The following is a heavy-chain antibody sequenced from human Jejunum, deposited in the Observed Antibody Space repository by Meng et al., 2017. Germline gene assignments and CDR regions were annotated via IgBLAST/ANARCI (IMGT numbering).Heavy chain of an antibody. V-gene: IGHV4-4*02. CDR3: ARHGAAPYFDD. CDR1: GGSISSSSW. J-gene: IGHJ4*02. Sequence: QVQLLESGPGLVNPSVTPCLTCAVYGGSISSSSWWSWVRQPPGKGLEWIGEISLSGSPSYNPSLRTRVTISIDTSRNQFSLSLSSVTAADTAVYYCARHGAAPYFDDWGQGSLVTVSS. D-gene: IGHD2-15*01. CDR2: ISLSGSP.